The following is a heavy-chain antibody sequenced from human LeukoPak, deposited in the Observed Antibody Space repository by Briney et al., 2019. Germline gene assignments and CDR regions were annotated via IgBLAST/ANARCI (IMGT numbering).Heavy chain of an antibody. CDR2: IYSGGAT. D-gene: IGHD3-22*01. Sequence: GGSLRLSCAASGFSVSANYMSWVRRAPGKGLEWVSAIYSGGATYYTDSVKGRFTMSRHTSKNTLDLQMNNLRVEDTAVYYCARWKMEGIVVDVFDIWGQGTRVSVSS. CDR3: ARWKMEGIVVDVFDI. J-gene: IGHJ3*02. CDR1: GFSVSANY. V-gene: IGHV3-53*04.